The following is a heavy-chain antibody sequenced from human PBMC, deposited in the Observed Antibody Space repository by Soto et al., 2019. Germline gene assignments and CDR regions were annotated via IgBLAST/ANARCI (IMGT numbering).Heavy chain of an antibody. CDR2: IYYIGST. V-gene: IGHV4-31*03. CDR3: AGSVFP. Sequence: QVQLQESGPGLVKPSQTLSLTCTVSGGSISSGGYYWNWIRQHPGQGLEWIGYIYYIGSTYYNPSLNSRVTISPDTSKNQFSLKLSSVTAADAAVYYCAGSVFPWGQGTLVTVSS. CDR1: GGSISSGGYY. J-gene: IGHJ5*02.